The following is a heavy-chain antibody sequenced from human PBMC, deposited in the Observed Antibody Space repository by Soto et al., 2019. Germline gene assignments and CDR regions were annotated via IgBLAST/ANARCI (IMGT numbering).Heavy chain of an antibody. CDR2: ISAYNGNT. V-gene: IGHV1-18*01. CDR1: GYTFTSYG. D-gene: IGHD4-17*01. J-gene: IGHJ4*02. CDR3: ARDGYMTTVTLAPFDY. Sequence: ASVKVSCKASGYTFTSYGISWVRQAPGQGLEWMGWISAYNGNTNYAQKLQGRVTMTTDTSTRTAYMELRSLRSEDTAVYYWARDGYMTTVTLAPFDYWGQGTLVTVSS.